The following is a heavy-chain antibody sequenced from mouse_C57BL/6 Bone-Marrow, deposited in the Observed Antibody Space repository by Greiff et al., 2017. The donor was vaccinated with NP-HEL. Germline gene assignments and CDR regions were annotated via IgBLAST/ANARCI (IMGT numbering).Heavy chain of an antibody. CDR1: GFTFSNYW. V-gene: IGHV6-3*01. CDR2: IRLKSDNYAT. J-gene: IGHJ4*01. CDR3: TGQIQPDY. Sequence: EVKLMESGGGLVQPGGSMKLSCVASGFTFSNYWMNWVRQSPEKGLEWVAQIRLKSDNYATHYAESVKGRFTISRDDSKSSVYLQMNNLRAEDTGIYYCTGQIQPDYWGQGTSVTVSS. D-gene: IGHD5-1-1*01.